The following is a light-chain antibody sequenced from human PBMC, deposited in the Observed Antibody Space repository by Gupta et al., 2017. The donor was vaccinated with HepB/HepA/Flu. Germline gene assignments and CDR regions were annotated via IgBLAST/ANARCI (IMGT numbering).Light chain of an antibody. J-gene: IGLJ2*01. CDR2: EVS. V-gene: IGLV2-23*02. CDR1: SSDVGNYNL. Sequence: QSALTQPASVSGSPGQSITISCTGTSSDVGNYNLVSWYQRHPGKAPKLMIYEVSERPSGISDRFSGSKSGNTASLTISGLQADDEADYYCCSYAGSSSVVFGGGTKLTVL. CDR3: CSYAGSSSVV.